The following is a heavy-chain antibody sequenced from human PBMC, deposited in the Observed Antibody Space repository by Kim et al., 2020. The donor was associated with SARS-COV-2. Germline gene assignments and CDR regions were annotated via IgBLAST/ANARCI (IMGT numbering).Heavy chain of an antibody. V-gene: IGHV2-5*02. CDR2: IYWDDDK. CDR3: AHGIELMTVAGREYYFDY. J-gene: IGHJ4*02. Sequence: SGPTLVNPTQTLTLTCTFSGFSLSTSGVGVGWIRQPPGKALEWLALIYWDDDKRYSPSLKSRLTITKDTSKNQVVLTMTNMDPVDTATYYCAHGIELMTVAGREYYFDYWGQGTLVTVSS. D-gene: IGHD6-19*01. CDR1: GFSLSTSGVG.